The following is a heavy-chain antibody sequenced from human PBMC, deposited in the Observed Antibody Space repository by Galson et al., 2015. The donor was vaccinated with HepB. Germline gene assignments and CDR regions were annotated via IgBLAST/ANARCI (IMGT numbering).Heavy chain of an antibody. Sequence: SVKVSCKASGYTFTSYGISWVRQAPGQGLEWMGWISAYSGNTNYAQKLQGRVTMTTDTSTSTAYMELRSLRSDDTAVYYCAREIAAAGDYYYYGMDVWGQGTTVTVSS. V-gene: IGHV1-18*04. CDR3: AREIAAAGDYYYYGMDV. CDR1: GYTFTSYG. J-gene: IGHJ6*02. D-gene: IGHD6-13*01. CDR2: ISAYSGNT.